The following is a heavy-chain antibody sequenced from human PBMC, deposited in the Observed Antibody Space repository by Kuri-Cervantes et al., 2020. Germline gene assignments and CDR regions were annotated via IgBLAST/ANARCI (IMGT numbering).Heavy chain of an antibody. CDR2: ISQSGNT. V-gene: IGHV4-38-2*02. CDR1: GYSISSGYY. J-gene: IGHJ3*02. Sequence: SETLSLTCAVSGYSISSGYYWGWIRQPPGKGLEWIGSISQSGNTFYNPSLKSRVTVSVGTSKNQFSLKLSSVTAADTAVYYCARDGLRKTGQDAFDIWGQGTMVTVSS. D-gene: IGHD3/OR15-3a*01. CDR3: ARDGLRKTGQDAFDI.